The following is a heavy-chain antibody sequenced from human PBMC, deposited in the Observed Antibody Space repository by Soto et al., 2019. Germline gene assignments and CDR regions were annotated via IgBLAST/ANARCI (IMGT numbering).Heavy chain of an antibody. D-gene: IGHD3-10*01. CDR2: ISGSGGST. CDR3: ARDPQGSYCYIDY. V-gene: IGHV3-23*01. J-gene: IGHJ4*02. CDR1: GFTFSSYA. Sequence: QPGGSLRLSCAASGFTFSSYAMSWVRQAPGKGLEWVSAISGSGGSTYYAPSVRGRFTISRDNSKNTLFLQMNSLRAEDTAVYYCARDPQGSYCYIDYWGQGTPVTVSS.